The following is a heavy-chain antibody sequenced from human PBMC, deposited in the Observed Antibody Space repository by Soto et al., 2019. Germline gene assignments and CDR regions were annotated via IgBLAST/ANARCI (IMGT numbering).Heavy chain of an antibody. V-gene: IGHV1-18*01. Sequence: QVQLVQSGAEVKKPGASVKVSCKASGYTFTSYGISWVRQAPGQGLEWMGWISAYNGNTNYAQKLQGSVTMTTDTSTSTDYMELRSLSSDDTAVYYCARPDQWLVPYGMDVWGQGTTVTVSS. D-gene: IGHD6-19*01. CDR1: GYTFTSYG. J-gene: IGHJ6*02. CDR2: ISAYNGNT. CDR3: ARPDQWLVPYGMDV.